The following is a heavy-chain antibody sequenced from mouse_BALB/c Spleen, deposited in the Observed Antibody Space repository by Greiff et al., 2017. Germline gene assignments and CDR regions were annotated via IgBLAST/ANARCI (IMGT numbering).Heavy chain of an antibody. J-gene: IGHJ3*01. CDR3: ARGGDNYDEAWFAY. CDR1: GYSITSDYA. CDR2: ISYSGST. V-gene: IGHV3-2*02. Sequence: EVQLVESGPGLVKPSQSLSLTCTVTGYSITSDYAWNWIRQFPGNKLEWMGYISYSGSTSYNPSLKSRISITRDTSKNQFFLQLNSVTTEDTATYYCARGGDNYDEAWFAYWGQGTLGTVSA. D-gene: IGHD2-12*01.